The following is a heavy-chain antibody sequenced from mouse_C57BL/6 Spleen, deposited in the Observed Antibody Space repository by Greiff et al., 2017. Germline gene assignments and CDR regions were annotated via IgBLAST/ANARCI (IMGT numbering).Heavy chain of an antibody. J-gene: IGHJ2*01. Sequence: EVKLVESGGGLVKPGGSLKLSCAASGFTFSSYAMSWVRQTPEKRLEWVATISAGGSYTYYPDNVKGRFTISRDNAKNNLYLQMSHLKSEDTAMYYCARDQGDYVPYFDYWGQGTTLTVSS. D-gene: IGHD2-4*01. V-gene: IGHV5-4*01. CDR1: GFTFSSYA. CDR3: ARDQGDYVPYFDY. CDR2: ISAGGSYT.